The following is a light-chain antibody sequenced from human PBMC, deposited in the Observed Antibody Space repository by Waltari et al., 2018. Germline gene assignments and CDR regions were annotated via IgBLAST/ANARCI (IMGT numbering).Light chain of an antibody. CDR2: GQS. J-gene: IGLJ2*01. Sequence: SSELTQDPTVSVALGQTVRITCQGDSLRRYYPSCYQQRPGQAPILVFYGQSSRPSGIPDRFSGSISGNTASLTITGAQAEDEADYYCHSRDSSSTRFFGGGTRLTV. CDR1: SLRRYY. CDR3: HSRDSSSTRF. V-gene: IGLV3-19*01.